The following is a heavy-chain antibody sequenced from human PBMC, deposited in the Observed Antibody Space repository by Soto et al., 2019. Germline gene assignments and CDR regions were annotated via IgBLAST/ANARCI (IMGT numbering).Heavy chain of an antibody. V-gene: IGHV1-69*13. CDR1: GGTFSTYA. Sequence: ASVKVSCKASGGTFSTYAISWVRQAPGQGLEWMGGIIPIFGTANYAQKFQGRVTITADESTSTAYMELSSLRSEDTAVYYCASQLTFGGDIGYYYYYGMDVWGQGTTVTVSS. CDR3: ASQLTFGGDIGYYYYYGMDV. D-gene: IGHD3-16*02. CDR2: IIPIFGTA. J-gene: IGHJ6*02.